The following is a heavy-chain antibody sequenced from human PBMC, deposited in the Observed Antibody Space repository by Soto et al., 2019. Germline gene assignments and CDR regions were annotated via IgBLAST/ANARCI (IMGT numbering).Heavy chain of an antibody. CDR3: ARSVRDYYGSGSYYMDV. CDR2: ISAYNGNT. V-gene: IGHV1-18*01. Sequence: QVQLVQSGAEVKKPGASVKVSCKASGYTFTSYGISWVRQAPGQGLEWMGWISAYNGNTNYAQKLQDRDTMTTDTSTSTAYMELRSLRSDDTAVYYCARSVRDYYGSGSYYMDVWGKGTTVTVSS. D-gene: IGHD3-10*01. CDR1: GYTFTSYG. J-gene: IGHJ6*04.